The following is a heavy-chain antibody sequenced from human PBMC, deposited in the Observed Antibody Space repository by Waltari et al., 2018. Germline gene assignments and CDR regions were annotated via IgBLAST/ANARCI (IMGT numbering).Heavy chain of an antibody. D-gene: IGHD2-15*01. CDR1: GCSISSYY. CDR3: ARVAQVVMEFDY. J-gene: IGHJ4*02. CDR2: IYYSGST. Sequence: QVQLQESGPGLVKPSETLSLTSTVSGCSISSYYWSWIRQPPGKGLEWIGYIYYSGSTNYNPSLKSRVTISVDTSKNQFSLKLSSVTAADTAVYYCARVAQVVMEFDYWGQGTLVTVSS. V-gene: IGHV4-59*01.